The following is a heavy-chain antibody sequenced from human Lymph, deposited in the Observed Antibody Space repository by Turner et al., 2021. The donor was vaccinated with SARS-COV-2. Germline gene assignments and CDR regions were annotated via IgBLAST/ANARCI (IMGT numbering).Heavy chain of an antibody. CDR3: ARDNPHDAFDI. CDR1: GFNVSSNY. J-gene: IGHJ3*02. CDR2: IYSGGST. Sequence: EVQLVETGGGLLQPGGSLSLSCAASGFNVSSNYMSWVRQAPGKGLEWVSVIYSGGSTFYADSVRGRFTISRDNSKNTLYLQMNSLRAEDTAVYYCARDNPHDAFDIWGQGTMVTVSS. V-gene: IGHV3-53*02.